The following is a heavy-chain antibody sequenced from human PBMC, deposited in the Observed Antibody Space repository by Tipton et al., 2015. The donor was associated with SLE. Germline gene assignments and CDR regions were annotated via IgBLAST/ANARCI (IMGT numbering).Heavy chain of an antibody. CDR2: ISGSGGGT. CDR3: AKGLWQQVVLVH. Sequence: SLRLSCGVSGFNFRNYAMSWVRQAPGKGPEWVSGISGSGGGTFYADSVKGRFTVSRDNSKNTLFLQMDSLRVEDTAVYYCAKGLWQQVVLVHWGQGTLVTVSS. V-gene: IGHV3-23*01. J-gene: IGHJ4*02. CDR1: GFNFRNYA. D-gene: IGHD6-13*01.